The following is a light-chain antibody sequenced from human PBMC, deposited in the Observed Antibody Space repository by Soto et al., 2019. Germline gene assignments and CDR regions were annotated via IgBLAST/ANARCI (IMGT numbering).Light chain of an antibody. Sequence: VLTQSPGTLSLSPGERATLSCRASQSVSSNSLVWYQQKPGQAPRLLIYVASIRATGIPDRFSGSGSGTDFTLAIDRLEPEDVGVYCCQQYGGSPPYTFGQGTKLEI. CDR3: QQYGGSPPYT. CDR2: VAS. V-gene: IGKV3-20*01. CDR1: QSVSSNS. J-gene: IGKJ2*01.